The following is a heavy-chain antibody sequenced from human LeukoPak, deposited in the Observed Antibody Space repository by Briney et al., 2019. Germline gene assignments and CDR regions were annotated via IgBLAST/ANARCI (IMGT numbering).Heavy chain of an antibody. CDR2: IGTAGNT. J-gene: IGHJ5*02. CDR1: GFAFSSYD. V-gene: IGHV3-13*01. Sequence: GGSLRLSCATSGFAFSSYDMHWVRQPTGKGLEWVSGIGTAGNTFYLDSVKGRFTISRENAKNSLYLQMNSLRAGDTAVYYCARGTSAGFDPWGQGTLVTVSS. D-gene: IGHD2-2*01. CDR3: ARGTSAGFDP.